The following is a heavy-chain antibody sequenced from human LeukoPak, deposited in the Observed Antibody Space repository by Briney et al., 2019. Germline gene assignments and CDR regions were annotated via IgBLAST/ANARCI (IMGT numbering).Heavy chain of an antibody. J-gene: IGHJ6*03. CDR2: ISWDGGST. D-gene: IGHD4-17*01. Sequence: GGSLRLSCAASGFTFDDYAMHWVRQAPGKGLEWVSLISWDGGSTYYADSVKGRFTISRDNSKNSLYLQMNSLRAEDTALYYCAKDWGLRSSYYYYYMDVWGKGTTVTVSS. V-gene: IGHV3-43D*03. CDR3: AKDWGLRSSYYYYYMDV. CDR1: GFTFDDYA.